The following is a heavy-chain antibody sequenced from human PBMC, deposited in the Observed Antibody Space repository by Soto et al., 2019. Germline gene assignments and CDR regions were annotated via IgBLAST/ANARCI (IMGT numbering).Heavy chain of an antibody. J-gene: IGHJ4*02. V-gene: IGHV3-48*01. Sequence: EVQLVESGGGLVQPGGSLRLSCAASGFTFSSYSMNWVRQAPGKGLEWVSYISSSSSTIYYADSVKGRFNISRDNAKNSLYLQMNSLRAEDTAVYYCARDLNYGLFDYGGQGTLVTVSS. CDR3: ARDLNYGLFDY. CDR1: GFTFSSYS. D-gene: IGHD4-17*01. CDR2: ISSSSSTI.